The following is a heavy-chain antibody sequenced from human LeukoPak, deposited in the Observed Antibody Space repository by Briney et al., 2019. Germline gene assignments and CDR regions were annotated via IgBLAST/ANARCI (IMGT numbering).Heavy chain of an antibody. D-gene: IGHD3-10*01. CDR2: IYNSGST. CDR3: ARQTFGALYFDS. J-gene: IGHJ4*02. V-gene: IGHV4-61*02. CDR1: GGSISRGSYY. Sequence: PSETLSLTCVVSGGSISRGSYYWNWIRQPAGKGLEWMGRIYNSGSTNYNPSLKGRVTISADMSRNQLSLQLTSVTAADTAMYYCARQTFGALYFDSWGQGALVIVSS.